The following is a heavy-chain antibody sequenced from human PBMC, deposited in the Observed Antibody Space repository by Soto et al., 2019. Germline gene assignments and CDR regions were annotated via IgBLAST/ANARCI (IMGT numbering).Heavy chain of an antibody. V-gene: IGHV4-59*01. J-gene: IGHJ4*02. Sequence: SETLSLTCTVSGGSISSYYWSWIRQPPGKGLEWIGYIYYSGSTNYNPSLKSRVTISVDTSKNQFSLKLSSVTAADTAVYYCARGLGRGYSYGFDYWGQGTLVTVSS. CDR1: GGSISSYY. CDR3: ARGLGRGYSYGFDY. CDR2: IYYSGST. D-gene: IGHD5-18*01.